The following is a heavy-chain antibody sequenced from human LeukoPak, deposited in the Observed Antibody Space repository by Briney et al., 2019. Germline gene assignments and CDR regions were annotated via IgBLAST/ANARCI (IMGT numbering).Heavy chain of an antibody. Sequence: ASVKASCKASGGTFRSFAIAWVRQAPGQGLEWMAWISAYNGDTNYAQKLQGRVTMTTDTSTSTAYMELTSLNSDDTAVYYCARDVYCSGGNCYYYFDYWGQGTLVTVSS. CDR1: GGTFRSFA. D-gene: IGHD2-15*01. V-gene: IGHV1-18*01. J-gene: IGHJ4*02. CDR3: ARDVYCSGGNCYYYFDY. CDR2: ISAYNGDT.